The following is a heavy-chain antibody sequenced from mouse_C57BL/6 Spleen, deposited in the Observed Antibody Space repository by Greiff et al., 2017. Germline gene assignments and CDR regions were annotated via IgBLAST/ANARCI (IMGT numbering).Heavy chain of an antibody. CDR1: GFTFSSYA. V-gene: IGHV5-9-1*02. D-gene: IGHD1-1*01. J-gene: IGHJ3*01. CDR3: TSPLYYYGSSPAWVAY. CDR2: ISSGGDYI. Sequence: EVKLMESGEGLVKPGGSLKLSCAASGFTFSSYAMSWVRQTPEKRLEWVAYISSGGDYIYYADTVKGRFTISRANARNTLYLQMSSLKPEDTAMFYCTSPLYYYGSSPAWVAYWGQGTLVTVSA.